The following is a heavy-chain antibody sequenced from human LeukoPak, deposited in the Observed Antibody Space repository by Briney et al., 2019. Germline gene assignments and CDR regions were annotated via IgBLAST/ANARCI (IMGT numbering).Heavy chain of an antibody. CDR2: LNPNTGGT. V-gene: IGHV1-2*06. D-gene: IGHD4-17*01. CDR1: GYTFTAYY. Sequence: GGSVEVSCKASGYTFTAYYIHWVRQAPGQGLEWVGRLNPNTGGTYYAQEFQGRVTLTRDTSITTAYMELSRLRSDDTAMYYCARDRGHDSGDYWGQGSLVTVSS. CDR3: ARDRGHDSGDY. J-gene: IGHJ4*02.